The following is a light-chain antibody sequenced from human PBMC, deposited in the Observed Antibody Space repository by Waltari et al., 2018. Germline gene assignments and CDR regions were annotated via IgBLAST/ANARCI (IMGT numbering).Light chain of an antibody. Sequence: QSVLTQPPSASGAPGQSVTISCSGTSPNIGSNSVYWYQQVLGKAPKLLIYNNNQRPSGVPDRFSGSKSGTSASLAISGLQSKDEADYYCSVWDNNLSGLFGGGTRLTVL. V-gene: IGLV1-47*02. CDR2: NNN. J-gene: IGLJ2*01. CDR3: SVWDNNLSGL. CDR1: SPNIGSNS.